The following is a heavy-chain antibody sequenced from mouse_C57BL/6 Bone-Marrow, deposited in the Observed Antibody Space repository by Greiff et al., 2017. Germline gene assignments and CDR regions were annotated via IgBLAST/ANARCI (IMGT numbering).Heavy chain of an antibody. CDR1: GFSLSTFGMG. D-gene: IGHD1-1*01. J-gene: IGHJ3*01. CDR3: ARREVYYYGSRWAY. CDR2: LWWDDDK. Sequence: QVTLKVSGPGILQPSPTLSLTCSFSGFSLSTFGMGVGWIRQPSGKGLEWLAHLWWDDDKYYNPALNSRLTLSKDTSKNQVFLHSAKVDTADTATDYGARREVYYYGSRWAYWGQGTLVTVSA. V-gene: IGHV8-8*01.